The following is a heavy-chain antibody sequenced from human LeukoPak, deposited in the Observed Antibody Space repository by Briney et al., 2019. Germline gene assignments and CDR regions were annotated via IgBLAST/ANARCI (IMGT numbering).Heavy chain of an antibody. V-gene: IGHV3-23*01. CDR1: GFTFSNYA. Sequence: GGSLRLSCAASGFTFSNYAMSWVRQAPGKGLEWVSAIGGRGGITYYADSVKGRFTISRDNSKNTLYLQMNSLRAEDTAVYYCAREQVLWFGESSYNWFDPWGQGTLVTVSS. CDR3: AREQVLWFGESSYNWFDP. J-gene: IGHJ5*02. CDR2: IGGRGGIT. D-gene: IGHD3-10*01.